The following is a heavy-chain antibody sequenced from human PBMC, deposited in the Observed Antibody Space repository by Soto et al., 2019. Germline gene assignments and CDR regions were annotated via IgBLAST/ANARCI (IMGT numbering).Heavy chain of an antibody. V-gene: IGHV4-39*01. J-gene: IGHJ3*02. D-gene: IGHD5-18*01. CDR2: IYYSGST. Sequence: PSETLSLTCTVSGGSISSSSYYWGWIRQPPGKGLEWIGSIYYSGSTYYNPSLKSRVTISVDTSKNQFSLKLSSVTAADTAVYYCACIFSGGYGYGSAFDIWGQGTMVTVSS. CDR1: GGSISSSSYY. CDR3: ACIFSGGYGYGSAFDI.